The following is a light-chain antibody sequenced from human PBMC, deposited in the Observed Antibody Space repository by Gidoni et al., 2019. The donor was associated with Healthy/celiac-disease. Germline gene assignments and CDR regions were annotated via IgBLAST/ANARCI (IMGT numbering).Light chain of an antibody. CDR2: EVS. CDR3: SVYTSSSTPYG. V-gene: IGLV2-14*01. J-gene: IGLJ1*01. CDR1: SSDVGGYHY. Sequence: HSALTQPASVSWSPGQSITISCTGTSSDVGGYHYVSWSQQPPGKAPKLMIYEVSNRPPGVSNRFSGSKSGNTASLTISGLQDEDEADYYCSVYTSSSTPYGFGTGTKVTVL.